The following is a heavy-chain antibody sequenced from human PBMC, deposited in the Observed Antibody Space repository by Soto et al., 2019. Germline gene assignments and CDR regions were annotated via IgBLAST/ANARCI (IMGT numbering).Heavy chain of an antibody. CDR1: GGTFSSYA. V-gene: IGHV1-69*13. D-gene: IGHD6-6*01. CDR2: IIPIFGTA. J-gene: IGHJ5*02. CDR3: ASSSIAARWFDP. Sequence: GASVISCKASGGTFSSYAISWVRQAPGQGLEWMGGIIPIFGTANYAQKFQGRVTITADESTSTAYMELSSLRSEDTAVYYCASSSIAARWFDPWGQGTQVTVSS.